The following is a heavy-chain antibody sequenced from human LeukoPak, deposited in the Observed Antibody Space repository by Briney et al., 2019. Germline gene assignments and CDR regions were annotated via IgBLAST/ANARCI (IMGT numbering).Heavy chain of an antibody. J-gene: IGHJ4*02. CDR3: ARHSRPLFDY. V-gene: IGHV4-39*01. CDR1: GGSISSSSYY. Sequence: SETLSLTCTVSGGSISSSSYYWGWIRQPPKTGLEWIGSIYYSGSTYFNLSLNSRVTVSVDTSKNQFSLKLSSVTAADTAVYYCARHSRPLFDYWGQGTLVTVSS. D-gene: IGHD6-13*01. CDR2: IYYSGST.